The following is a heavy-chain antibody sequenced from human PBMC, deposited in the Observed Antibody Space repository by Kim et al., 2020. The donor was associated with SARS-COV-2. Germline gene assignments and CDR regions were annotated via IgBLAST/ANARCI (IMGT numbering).Heavy chain of an antibody. V-gene: IGHV1-46*01. CDR3: AREDLDEMDF. Sequence: ASVKVSCKAFGYPFTGYSVYWVRQAPGQGLEWMGIINPSGGSTTYAQSVQGRVTMTSHSPTDPVYLELNSLTFQDTAVYYCAREDLDEMDFWGQGTTVTVSS. J-gene: IGHJ6*02. CDR1: GYPFTGYS. CDR2: INPSGGST. D-gene: IGHD3-3*01.